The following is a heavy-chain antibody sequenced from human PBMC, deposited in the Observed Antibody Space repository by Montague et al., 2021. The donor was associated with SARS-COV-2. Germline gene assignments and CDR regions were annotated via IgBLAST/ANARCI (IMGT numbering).Heavy chain of an antibody. D-gene: IGHD5-18*01. V-gene: IGHV4-31*03. CDR2: VYYSGST. CDR3: AREGGRIQLWLRGDDAFNI. CDR1: GGSISDGGYS. Sequence: TLSLTCTVSGGSISDGGYSWTWIRQHPGKGLEWIGYVYYSGSTFYNPSLKSRITISVDTSKNQFSLKLSSVTAADTAVYYCAREGGRIQLWLRGDDAFNIWSQGTLVTVSS. J-gene: IGHJ3*02.